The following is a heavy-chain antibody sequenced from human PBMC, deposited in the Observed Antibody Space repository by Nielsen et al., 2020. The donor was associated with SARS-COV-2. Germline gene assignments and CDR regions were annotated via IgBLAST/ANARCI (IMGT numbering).Heavy chain of an antibody. J-gene: IGHJ4*02. CDR3: ARRSSGYYSNDY. D-gene: IGHD3-22*01. Sequence: WIRQPPGKGLEWVAVISYDGSNKYYADSVKGRFTISRDNSKNTLYLQMNSLRAEDTAVYYCARRSSGYYSNDYWGQGTLVTVSS. CDR2: ISYDGSNK. V-gene: IGHV3-30-3*01.